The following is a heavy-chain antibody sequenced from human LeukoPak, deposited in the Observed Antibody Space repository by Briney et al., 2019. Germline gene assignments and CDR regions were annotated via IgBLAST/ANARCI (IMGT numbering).Heavy chain of an antibody. CDR2: INSSESTI. Sequence: GGSLRLSCAASGFTFSSYEMNWVRQGPGKGLEWVSYINSSESTIYYADSVKGRFTISRDNAKNSLYLQMNSLRAEDTAVYYCAELGITMIGGVWGKGTTVTISS. CDR1: GFTFSSYE. CDR3: AELGITMIGGV. J-gene: IGHJ6*04. V-gene: IGHV3-48*03. D-gene: IGHD3-10*02.